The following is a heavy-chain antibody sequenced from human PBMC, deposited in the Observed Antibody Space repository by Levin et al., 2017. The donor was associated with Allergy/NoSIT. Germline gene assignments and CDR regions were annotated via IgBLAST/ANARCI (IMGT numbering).Heavy chain of an antibody. J-gene: IGHJ4*02. Sequence: LSLTCAASGFTFSNYAMSWVRQAPGKGLEWVSSITGSGGCTYDADSVKGRFTTSRDNAKNTLFLQMNSLRADDTAVYYCVKRPGMAAAGTFDYWGQGTLVTVSS. D-gene: IGHD6-13*01. V-gene: IGHV3-23*01. CDR3: VKRPGMAAAGTFDY. CDR1: GFTFSNYA. CDR2: ITGSGGCT.